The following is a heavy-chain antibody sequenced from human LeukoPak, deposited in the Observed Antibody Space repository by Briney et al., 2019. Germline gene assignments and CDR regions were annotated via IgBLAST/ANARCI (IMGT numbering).Heavy chain of an antibody. CDR3: ARDAKEETATMGEGWFNP. Sequence: PGGSLRLSCAASGFNFSSHATNWVRQAPGKGLEWVSYISRSGITKYYADSVKGRFTVSRDNAKNSLYLQMNSLRAEDTAVYYCARDAKEETATMGEGWFNPWGQGTLVTVSS. CDR2: ISRSGITK. J-gene: IGHJ5*02. D-gene: IGHD5-24*01. V-gene: IGHV3-48*03. CDR1: GFNFSSHA.